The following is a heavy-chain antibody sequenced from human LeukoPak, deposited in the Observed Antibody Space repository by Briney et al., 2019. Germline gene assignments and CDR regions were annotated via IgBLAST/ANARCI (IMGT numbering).Heavy chain of an antibody. Sequence: ASVKVSCKVSGYTLTELSMHWVRQAPGKGLEWMGGFDPEDGETIYAQKFQGRVTMTEDTSTDTAYMELSSLRSEDTAVYYCATGITMVRGGIGDFDYWGQGTLVTVSS. CDR2: FDPEDGET. V-gene: IGHV1-24*01. D-gene: IGHD3-10*01. J-gene: IGHJ4*02. CDR3: ATGITMVRGGIGDFDY. CDR1: GYTLTELS.